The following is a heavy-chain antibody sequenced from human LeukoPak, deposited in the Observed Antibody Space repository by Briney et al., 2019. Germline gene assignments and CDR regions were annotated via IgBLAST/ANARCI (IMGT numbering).Heavy chain of an antibody. V-gene: IGHV1-46*01. D-gene: IGHD3-10*01. CDR3: ASWFGENDALDI. CDR2: INPSGGST. J-gene: IGHJ3*02. Sequence: ASVKVSCKVSGYTLTELSMHWVRQAPGRGLEWMGIINPSGGSTRYAQKFQGRVTMTRDTSTSTVYMELKRLRSEDTAVYYCASWFGENDALDIWGQGTMVTVSS. CDR1: GYTLTELS.